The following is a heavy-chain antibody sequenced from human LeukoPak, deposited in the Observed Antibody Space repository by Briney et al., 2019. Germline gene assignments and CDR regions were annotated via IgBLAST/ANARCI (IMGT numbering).Heavy chain of an antibody. Sequence: GKSLRLSCAASGFTFSSYAMSWGRQAPGKGLEWGSVISGSGGNTYYADSVKGGFTISRDNSKNTLYLQMNSLRAEDTAVYFCAKLWVSGGLFDFWGQGTLVTVSS. CDR2: ISGSGGNT. D-gene: IGHD5-18*01. J-gene: IGHJ4*02. CDR1: GFTFSSYA. CDR3: AKLWVSGGLFDF. V-gene: IGHV3-23*01.